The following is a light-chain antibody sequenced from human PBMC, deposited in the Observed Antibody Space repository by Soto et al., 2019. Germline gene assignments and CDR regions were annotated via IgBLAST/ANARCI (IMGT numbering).Light chain of an antibody. J-gene: IGKJ1*01. CDR1: ESIDNW. CDR3: QQYNSYSST. CDR2: DAS. V-gene: IGKV1-5*01. Sequence: PSTLSASGGDTVTITCRASESIDNWLAWYQQKPGKAPKLLIYDASSLESGVPSRFSGSGSGTEFTLTISSLQPDDFATYYCQQYNSYSSTFGQGTKADNK.